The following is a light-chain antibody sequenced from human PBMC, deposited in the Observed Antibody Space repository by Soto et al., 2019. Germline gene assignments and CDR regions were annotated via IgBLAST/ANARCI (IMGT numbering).Light chain of an antibody. Sequence: EIVLTQSPATLSLSPGERAALSCRANQSVGTYLGWYQQRVGQAPSLLIYDASKRATGTPDRFSGSGSGTDFTLTISSLEPEDFVVYYCQQRSAWPLTFGGGTKVDIK. CDR3: QQRSAWPLT. CDR2: DAS. V-gene: IGKV3-11*01. J-gene: IGKJ4*01. CDR1: QSVGTY.